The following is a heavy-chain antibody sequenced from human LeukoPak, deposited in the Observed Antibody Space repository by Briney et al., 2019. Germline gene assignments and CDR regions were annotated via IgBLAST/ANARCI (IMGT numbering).Heavy chain of an antibody. CDR3: ARPHSDYGDYEGWFDP. Sequence: GESLKISCKGSGYSFTSYWIGWVGQLPGKDLEGMGIIYPGDSDTRYSPSFQGQVTILADKSISTAYLQWSSLKAADTAMYYCARPHSDYGDYEGWFDPWGQGTLVTVSS. J-gene: IGHJ5*02. V-gene: IGHV5-51*01. CDR1: GYSFTSYW. D-gene: IGHD4-17*01. CDR2: IYPGDSDT.